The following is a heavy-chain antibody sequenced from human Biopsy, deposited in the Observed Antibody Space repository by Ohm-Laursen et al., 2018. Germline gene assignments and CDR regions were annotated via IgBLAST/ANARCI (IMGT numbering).Heavy chain of an antibody. D-gene: IGHD6-13*01. CDR3: ARGGVTAAGGQ. Sequence: SLRLSCAASGFGFATSWMYWVRHAPGKGMDWVSLMKSDGLIISYADSVKGRFTVSRENAKNTLYLQMNNLRVEDTAFYYCARGGVTAAGGQWGQGALVTVSS. V-gene: IGHV3-74*01. CDR2: MKSDGLII. J-gene: IGHJ4*02. CDR1: GFGFATSW.